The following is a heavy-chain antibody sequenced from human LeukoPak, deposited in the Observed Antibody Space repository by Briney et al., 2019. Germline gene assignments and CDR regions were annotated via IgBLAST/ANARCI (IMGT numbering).Heavy chain of an antibody. Sequence: GGSLRLSCAASGFTFRTYNMNWVRHAPGKGLEWVSYITSGGTTIYSADSVKGRFTISRDNAKNSLYLQMNSLRAEDTAVYYCAELGITMIGGVWGKGTTVTISS. V-gene: IGHV3-48*01. CDR2: ITSGGTTI. D-gene: IGHD3-10*02. CDR1: GFTFRTYN. CDR3: AELGITMIGGV. J-gene: IGHJ6*04.